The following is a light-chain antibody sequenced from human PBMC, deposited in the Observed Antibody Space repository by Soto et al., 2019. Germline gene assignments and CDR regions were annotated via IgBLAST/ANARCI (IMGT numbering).Light chain of an antibody. CDR3: QQYASSPWT. V-gene: IGKV3-20*01. Sequence: EIVLTQSPGTLSLSPGERATLSCRASQSVSSTYVAWYQQKPGQAPRLLIYDASTRAAGIPDRFSGSGSGTNFTLTISRLEAEDFAVYYCQQYASSPWTFGQGAKVEIK. CDR2: DAS. CDR1: QSVSSTY. J-gene: IGKJ1*01.